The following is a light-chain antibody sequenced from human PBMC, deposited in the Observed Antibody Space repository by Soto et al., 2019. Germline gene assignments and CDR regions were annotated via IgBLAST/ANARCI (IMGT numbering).Light chain of an antibody. CDR1: SSDVGGYNY. Sequence: QSVLTQPASVSGSPGQSITISCTGTSSDVGGYNYVSWYQQHPGKAPKLMIYDVTNRPSGVSNRFSGSKSGNTASLTISGLQAEDEADYFCSSHSNITPYVFGTGTQLTVL. V-gene: IGLV2-14*01. J-gene: IGLJ1*01. CDR2: DVT. CDR3: SSHSNITPYV.